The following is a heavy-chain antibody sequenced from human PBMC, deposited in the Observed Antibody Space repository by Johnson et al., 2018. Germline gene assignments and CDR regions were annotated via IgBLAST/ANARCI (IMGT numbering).Heavy chain of an antibody. V-gene: IGHV3-23*04. Sequence: VQLVQSGGGVVQPGGSLRLSCAASGFTFNTYTMSWVRQAPGKGLEWVSAMSGNGASTYYADSVKGRFTISRDNSKNTLYVQMSSLTADDTAVYYCAKGRLGIRFGVGRLGAFDVWGRGTLVTVSS. D-gene: IGHD3-3*01. CDR1: GFTFNTYT. J-gene: IGHJ3*01. CDR3: AKGRLGIRFGVGRLGAFDV. CDR2: MSGNGAST.